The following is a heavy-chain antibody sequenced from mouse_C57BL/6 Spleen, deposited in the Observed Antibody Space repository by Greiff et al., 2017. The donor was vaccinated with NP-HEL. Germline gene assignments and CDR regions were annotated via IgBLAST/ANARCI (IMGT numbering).Heavy chain of an antibody. CDR1: GYAFTNYL. CDR3: ARSLLRPLYAMDY. V-gene: IGHV1-54*01. Sequence: VQLQQSGAELVRPGTSVKVSCKASGYAFTNYLIEWVKQRPGQGLEWIGVINPGSGGTNYNEKFKGKATLTADKSSSTAYMQLSSLTSEDSAVYFCARSLLRPLYAMDYWGQGTSVTVSS. CDR2: INPGSGGT. D-gene: IGHD1-1*01. J-gene: IGHJ4*01.